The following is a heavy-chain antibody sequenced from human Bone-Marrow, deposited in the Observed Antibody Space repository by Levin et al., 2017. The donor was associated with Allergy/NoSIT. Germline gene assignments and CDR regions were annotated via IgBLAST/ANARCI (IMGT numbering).Heavy chain of an antibody. CDR3: ARYSIAAAGPFVTNDAFDI. CDR2: IYYSGST. Sequence: SETLSLTCTVSGGSISSSSYYWGWIRQPPGKGLEWIGSIYYSGSTYYNPSLKSRVTISVDTSKNQFSLKLSSVTAADTAVYYCARYSIAAAGPFVTNDAFDIWGQGTMVTVSS. V-gene: IGHV4-39*01. CDR1: GGSISSSSYY. D-gene: IGHD6-13*01. J-gene: IGHJ3*02.